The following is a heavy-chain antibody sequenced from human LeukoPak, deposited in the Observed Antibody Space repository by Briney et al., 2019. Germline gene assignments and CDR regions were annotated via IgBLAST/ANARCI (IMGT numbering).Heavy chain of an antibody. J-gene: IGHJ4*02. CDR3: TKDVFGHYYYFDN. V-gene: IGHV3-33*06. Sequence: GGSLRLSCAASGFNFSSIGMHWVRQAPGKGLEWVAIIWSDGSRQYYADSVQGRFIISRDNSKNTVYLQMSNARVEDTAVYYCTKDVFGHYYYFDNWGQGTLVAVSS. CDR2: IWSDGSRQ. D-gene: IGHD3-10*02. CDR1: GFNFSSIG.